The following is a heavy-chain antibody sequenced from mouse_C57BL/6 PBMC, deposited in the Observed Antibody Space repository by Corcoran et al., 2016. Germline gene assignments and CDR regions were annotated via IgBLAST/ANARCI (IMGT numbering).Heavy chain of an antibody. CDR2: INPNNGGT. J-gene: IGHJ2*01. Sequence: EVQLQQSGPELVKPGASVKISCKASGYTFTDYYMNWVKQSHGKSLEWIGDINPNNGGTSYNQKFKGKATLTVDKSSSTAYMELRSLTSEDSAVYYCARDGNSYYFDYWGQGTTLTVSS. D-gene: IGHD2-1*01. CDR3: ARDGNSYYFDY. V-gene: IGHV1-26*01. CDR1: GYTFTDYY.